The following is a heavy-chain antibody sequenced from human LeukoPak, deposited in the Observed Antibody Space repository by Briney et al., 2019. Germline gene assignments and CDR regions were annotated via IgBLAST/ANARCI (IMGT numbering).Heavy chain of an antibody. J-gene: IGHJ4*02. CDR2: IIPILGIA. Sequence: SVKVSCKASGGTFSSYAISWVRQAPGQGLEWMGRIIPILGIANYVQKFQGRVTITADKSTSTAYMELSSLRSEDTAVYYCATLMTTVTDKGYWGQGTLVTVPS. V-gene: IGHV1-69*04. D-gene: IGHD4-17*01. CDR1: GGTFSSYA. CDR3: ATLMTTVTDKGY.